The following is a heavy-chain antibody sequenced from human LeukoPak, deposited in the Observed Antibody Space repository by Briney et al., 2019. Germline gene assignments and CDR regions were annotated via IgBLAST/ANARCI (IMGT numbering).Heavy chain of an antibody. CDR2: INHSGST. CDR3: ARGAKRGPSGYYGSGSYYTRPALFDY. Sequence: SETLSLTCAVYGGSSSGYYWSWIRQPPGKGLEWIGEINHSGSTNYNPSLKSRVTISVDTSKNQFSLKLSSVTAADTAVYYCARGAKRGPSGYYGSGSYYTRPALFDYWGQGTLVTVSS. D-gene: IGHD3-10*01. CDR1: GGSSSGYY. J-gene: IGHJ4*02. V-gene: IGHV4-34*01.